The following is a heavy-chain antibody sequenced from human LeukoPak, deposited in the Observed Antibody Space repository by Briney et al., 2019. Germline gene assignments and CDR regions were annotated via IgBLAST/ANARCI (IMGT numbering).Heavy chain of an antibody. J-gene: IGHJ5*02. CDR2: ISAYNCNR. Sequence: GASVTVSFTASGYTFTSYGIGWVRQAPGQGLEGMGGISAYNCNREYTQKLQARETITTNTANSTANMDLRSLSSDYTAVYYCARDHSARHYDFWSGSNWFDPWGQGTLVTVSS. V-gene: IGHV1-18*01. D-gene: IGHD3-3*01. CDR3: ARDHSARHYDFWSGSNWFDP. CDR1: GYTFTSYG.